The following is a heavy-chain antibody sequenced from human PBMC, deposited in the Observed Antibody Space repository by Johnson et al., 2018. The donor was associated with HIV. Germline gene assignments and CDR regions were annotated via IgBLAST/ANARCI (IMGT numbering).Heavy chain of an antibody. J-gene: IGHJ3*02. CDR1: EFIFSSYS. CDR2: ISYDGHNE. Sequence: LLVESGGGVVQPGGSLRLSCAASEFIFSSYSMHWVRQAPGKGLEWVAVISYDGHNEYYADSVEGRFTVSRDNTKNTLYLQMNSLRADDTAIYYCALTESRFLEWLFRAFDIWGQGTMVTVSS. D-gene: IGHD3-3*01. V-gene: IGHV3-30*04. CDR3: ALTESRFLEWLFRAFDI.